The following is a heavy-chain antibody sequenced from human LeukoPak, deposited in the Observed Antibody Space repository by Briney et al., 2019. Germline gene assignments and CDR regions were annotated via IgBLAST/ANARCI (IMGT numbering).Heavy chain of an antibody. CDR2: ISSSGSTI. CDR3: ARSPDDSSGYYSRGAFDI. D-gene: IGHD3-22*01. CDR1: GFTFSDYY. Sequence: GGSLRLSRAASGFTFSDYYMSWIRQAPGKGLEWVSYISSSGSTIYYADSVKGRFTISRDNAKNSLYLQMNSLRAEDTAVYYCARSPDDSSGYYSRGAFDIWGQGTMVTVSS. V-gene: IGHV3-11*01. J-gene: IGHJ3*02.